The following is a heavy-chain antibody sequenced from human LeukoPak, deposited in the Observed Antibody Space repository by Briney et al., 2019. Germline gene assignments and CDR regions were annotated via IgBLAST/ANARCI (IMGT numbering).Heavy chain of an antibody. CDR2: ISYDGSNK. V-gene: IGHV3-30*18. CDR1: GFTFSSYG. Sequence: GGSLRLSCAASGFTFSSYGMHWVRQAPGKGLEWVAVISYDGSNKYYADSVKGRFTISRDNSKNTLYLQMNSLRAEDTAVCYCAKDSWDNWNEGLGSYGMDVWGQGTTVTVSS. J-gene: IGHJ6*02. CDR3: AKDSWDNWNEGLGSYGMDV. D-gene: IGHD1-20*01.